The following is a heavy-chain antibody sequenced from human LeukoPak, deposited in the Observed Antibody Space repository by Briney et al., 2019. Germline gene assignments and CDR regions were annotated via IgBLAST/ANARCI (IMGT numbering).Heavy chain of an antibody. V-gene: IGHV1-69*05. Sequence: SVTVSCKASGGTFSSYAISWVRQAPGQGLEWMGGIIPIFGTANYAQKFQGRVTITTDESTSTAYMELSSLRSEDTAVYYCARGQDIVVVPAAAPYNWFDPWGQGTLVTVSS. J-gene: IGHJ5*02. D-gene: IGHD2-2*01. CDR3: ARGQDIVVVPAAAPYNWFDP. CDR1: GGTFSSYA. CDR2: IIPIFGTA.